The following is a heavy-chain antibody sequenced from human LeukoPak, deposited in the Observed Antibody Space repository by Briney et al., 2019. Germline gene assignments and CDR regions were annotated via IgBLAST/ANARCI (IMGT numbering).Heavy chain of an antibody. Sequence: SETLSLTCTVSGGSISSYYWSWIRQPPGKGLEWIGYIYYSGSTNYNPSLKSRVTISVDTSKNQFSLKLSSVTAADTAVYYCALGTNWELEYYFDYWGQGALVTVSS. CDR2: IYYSGST. CDR1: GGSISSYY. J-gene: IGHJ4*02. D-gene: IGHD1-26*01. CDR3: ALGTNWELEYYFDY. V-gene: IGHV4-59*08.